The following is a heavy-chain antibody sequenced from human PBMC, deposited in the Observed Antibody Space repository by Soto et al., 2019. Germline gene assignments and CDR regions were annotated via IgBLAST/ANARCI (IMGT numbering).Heavy chain of an antibody. V-gene: IGHV1-2*04. Sequence: QEQLVQSGAEVKKPGASVKVSCKASGYTFTEYYIHWVRQAPGRGLEWMGWVSPNSGRTKSAQECQGWVTMTEDTSIVTVYMQLTGLKSDDTAIYFFARRLGAAGDYFYGLDVWGQGTAVIVSS. CDR3: ARRLGAAGDYFYGLDV. J-gene: IGHJ6*02. CDR1: GYTFTEYY. CDR2: VSPNSGRT. D-gene: IGHD6-25*01.